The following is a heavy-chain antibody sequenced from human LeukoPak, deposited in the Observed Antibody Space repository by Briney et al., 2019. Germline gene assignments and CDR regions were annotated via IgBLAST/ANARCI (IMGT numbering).Heavy chain of an antibody. D-gene: IGHD5-18*01. Sequence: PSETLYLTCTVSGASISSSSYSWGWIRQPPGKGLEWIGYIHYSGSIKYNPSLKSRVTISLGTSKNQFSLRLSSVTAADTAVYYCARSVDIAMVTFDYWGQGTLVTVSS. J-gene: IGHJ4*02. CDR3: ARSVDIAMVTFDY. V-gene: IGHV4-61*05. CDR1: GASISSSSYS. CDR2: IHYSGSI.